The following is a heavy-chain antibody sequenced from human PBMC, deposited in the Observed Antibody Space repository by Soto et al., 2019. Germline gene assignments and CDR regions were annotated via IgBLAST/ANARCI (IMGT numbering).Heavy chain of an antibody. CDR2: IIPIFGTA. V-gene: IGHV1-69*13. D-gene: IGHD3-10*01. Sequence: SVKVSCKASGGTFSSYAISWVRQAPGQGLEWMGGIIPIFGTANYAQKSQGRVTITADESTSTAYMELSSLRSEDTAVYYCASYGITMVRGVRIRYYYYGMDVWGQGTTVTVSS. CDR1: GGTFSSYA. CDR3: ASYGITMVRGVRIRYYYYGMDV. J-gene: IGHJ6*02.